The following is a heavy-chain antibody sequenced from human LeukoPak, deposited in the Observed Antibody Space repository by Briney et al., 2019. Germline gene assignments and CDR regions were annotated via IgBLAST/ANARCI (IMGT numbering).Heavy chain of an antibody. D-gene: IGHD6-13*01. CDR1: GFTFSSYE. J-gene: IGHJ4*02. CDR3: AKGAAAAGFDY. CDR2: ISSSGSTI. Sequence: GGSLRLSCAASGFTFSSYEMNWVRQAPGKGLEWVSYISSSGSTIYYADSVKGRFTISRDNAKNSLYLQMNSLRAEDTAVYYCAKGAAAAGFDYWGQGTLVTVSS. V-gene: IGHV3-48*03.